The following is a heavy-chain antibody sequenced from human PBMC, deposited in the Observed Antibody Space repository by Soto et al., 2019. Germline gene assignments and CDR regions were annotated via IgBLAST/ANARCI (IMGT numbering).Heavy chain of an antibody. CDR1: GGTFSSFINYP. D-gene: IGHD3-3*01. V-gene: IGHV1-69*06. CDR2: IIPNVGTV. Sequence: ASVKVSCKSSGGTFSSFINYPINWVRQAPGQGLEWMGGIIPNVGTVNYAQKFRGKVTITADKSTGTAYMELSSLRSEDTALYYCARRDTSGFLRYFDNWGQGTQVTVSS. CDR3: ARRDTSGFLRYFDN. J-gene: IGHJ4*02.